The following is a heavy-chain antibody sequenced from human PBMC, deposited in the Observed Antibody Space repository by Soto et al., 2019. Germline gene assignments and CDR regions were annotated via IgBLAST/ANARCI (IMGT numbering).Heavy chain of an antibody. CDR1: GYTFTGYY. CDR3: ASHPVTVTTGFYYYGMDV. V-gene: IGHV1-2*02. Sequence: ASVKVSCKASGYTFTGYYMHWVRQAPGQGLEWMGWINPNSGGTNYAQKLQGRVTMTRDTSISTAYMELSRLRSDDTAVYHCASHPVTVTTGFYYYGMDVWGQGTTVTVSS. J-gene: IGHJ6*02. D-gene: IGHD4-4*01. CDR2: INPNSGGT.